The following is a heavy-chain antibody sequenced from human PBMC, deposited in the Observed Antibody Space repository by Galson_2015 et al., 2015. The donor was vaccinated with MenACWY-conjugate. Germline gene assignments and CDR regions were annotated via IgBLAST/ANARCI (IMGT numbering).Heavy chain of an antibody. Sequence: SVKVSCKASGYRFTRYGISWVRQAPGQGLEWMAWIGAYNGDTRKAQKFQDRVSMTLETSTDTVYMELTSLRADDTAMYYCAIRGALYSDSGVGEDYWGQGTLGTVSS. CDR2: IGAYNGDT. V-gene: IGHV1-18*04. CDR3: AIRGALYSDSGVGEDY. J-gene: IGHJ4*02. D-gene: IGHD3-10*01. CDR1: GYRFTRYG.